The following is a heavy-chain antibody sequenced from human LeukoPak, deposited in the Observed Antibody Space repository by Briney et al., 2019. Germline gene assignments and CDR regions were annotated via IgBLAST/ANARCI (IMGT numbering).Heavy chain of an antibody. CDR3: ARQGPRRAYDYYN. J-gene: IGHJ4*02. Sequence: SETLSLTCTVSGDSISSSSYYWGWLRPPPGKGLEWIGSIFYTGSTYYNPSLKSRVTISVDTSKNQFSLRLSSVTAADTAVYCCARQGPRRAYDYYNWGQGTLVTVSS. CDR2: IFYTGST. V-gene: IGHV4-39*01. CDR1: GDSISSSSYY. D-gene: IGHD3-10*01.